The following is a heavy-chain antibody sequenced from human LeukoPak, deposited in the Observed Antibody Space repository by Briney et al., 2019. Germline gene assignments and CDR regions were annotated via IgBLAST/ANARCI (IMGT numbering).Heavy chain of an antibody. CDR1: GFTFSSYE. J-gene: IGHJ4*02. Sequence: GGSLRLSCAASGFTFSSYEMNWVRQAPGKGLEWVSYISSSGSTIYYADSVKGRFTISRDNAKNSLYLQMNSLRAEDTAVYYCASTIAVAGTYDYWGQGTLVTVSS. D-gene: IGHD6-19*01. CDR2: ISSSGSTI. V-gene: IGHV3-48*03. CDR3: ASTIAVAGTYDY.